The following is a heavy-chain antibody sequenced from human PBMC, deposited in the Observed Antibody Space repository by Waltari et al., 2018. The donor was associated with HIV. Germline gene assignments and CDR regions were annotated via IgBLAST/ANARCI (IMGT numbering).Heavy chain of an antibody. V-gene: IGHV4-39*01. J-gene: IGHJ5*02. CDR2: IYYSGST. Sequence: QLQLQESGPGLVKPSETLSLTCTVSGGSISSSSYYWGWIRQPPGKGLEWIGSIYYSGSTYYNPSLKSRVTISVDTSKNQFSLKLSSVTAADTAVYYCARRATVTKGFDPWGQGTLVTVSS. CDR1: GGSISSSSYY. D-gene: IGHD4-4*01. CDR3: ARRATVTKGFDP.